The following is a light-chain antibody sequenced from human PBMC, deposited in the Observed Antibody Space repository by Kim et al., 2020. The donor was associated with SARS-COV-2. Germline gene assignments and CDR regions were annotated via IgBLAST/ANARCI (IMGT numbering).Light chain of an antibody. CDR3: QAWDSSTEV. J-gene: IGLJ1*01. CDR1: KLGDKY. CDR2: QDS. V-gene: IGLV3-1*01. Sequence: VSPGQTASITCSGDKLGDKYACWYQQKPGQSPLLVIYQDSKRPSGIPERFSGSNSGNTATLTISGTQAMDEADYYCQAWDSSTEVFGAGTKVTVL.